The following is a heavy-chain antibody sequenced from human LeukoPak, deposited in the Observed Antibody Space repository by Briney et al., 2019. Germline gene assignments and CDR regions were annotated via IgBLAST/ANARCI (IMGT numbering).Heavy chain of an antibody. CDR1: GGSICSSSYY. CDR2: IYYSGST. Sequence: SQTLSLTCTVSGGSICSSSYYWGWIRQPPGKGLEWIGSIYYSGSTYYNPSLKSRVTISVDTSKNQFSLKLSSVTAADTAVYYCARAISITMIVVAPFFDYWGQGTLVTVSS. V-gene: IGHV4-39*07. CDR3: ARAISITMIVVAPFFDY. D-gene: IGHD3-22*01. J-gene: IGHJ4*02.